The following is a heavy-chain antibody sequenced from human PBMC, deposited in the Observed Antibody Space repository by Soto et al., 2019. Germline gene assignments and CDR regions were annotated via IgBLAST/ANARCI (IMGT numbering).Heavy chain of an antibody. CDR1: GGSFSGYY. V-gene: IGHV4-34*01. J-gene: IGHJ6*02. D-gene: IGHD3-22*01. CDR2: INHSGST. Sequence: PSETLSLTCAVYGGSFSGYYWSWIRQPPGKGLEWIGEINHSGSTNYNPSLKSRVTISVDTSKNQFSLKLSFVTAADTAVYYCARGRLVVTPINYYYYGMDVWGQGTTVTVSS. CDR3: ARGRLVVTPINYYYYGMDV.